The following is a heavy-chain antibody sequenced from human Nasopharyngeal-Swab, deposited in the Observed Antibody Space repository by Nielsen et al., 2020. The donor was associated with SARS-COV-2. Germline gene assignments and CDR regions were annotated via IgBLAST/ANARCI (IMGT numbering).Heavy chain of an antibody. V-gene: IGHV3-33*06. CDR1: GFTFSSYA. D-gene: IGHD3-9*01. CDR3: AKDHRGRYRSITIFPEGYYYMDV. Sequence: GGSLRLSCAASGFTFSSYAMSWVRQAPGKGLEWVAVIWYDGSNKYYADSVKGRFTISRDNSKNTLYLQMNSLRAEDTAVYYCAKDHRGRYRSITIFPEGYYYMDVWGKGTTVTVSS. CDR2: IWYDGSNK. J-gene: IGHJ6*03.